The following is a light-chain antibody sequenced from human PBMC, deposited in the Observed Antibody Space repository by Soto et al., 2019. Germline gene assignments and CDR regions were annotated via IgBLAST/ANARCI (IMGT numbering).Light chain of an antibody. CDR3: QQYGSSSYT. V-gene: IGKV3-20*01. Sequence: EIVLTQSPGTLSLSPGERATLSCRASQSVSSSYLAWYQQKPGQAPRLLIYGASSRATGTPDRFSGSGSGTDFALTISRLEPEDFAVYYCQQYGSSSYTFGQGPKLEIK. CDR2: GAS. CDR1: QSVSSSY. J-gene: IGKJ2*01.